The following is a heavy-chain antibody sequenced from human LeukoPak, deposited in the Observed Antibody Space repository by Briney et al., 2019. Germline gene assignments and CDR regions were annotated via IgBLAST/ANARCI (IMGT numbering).Heavy chain of an antibody. CDR2: IYPGDSDT. V-gene: IGHV5-51*01. CDR1: GYSFTSYW. D-gene: IGHD6-13*01. J-gene: IGHJ3*02. Sequence: GESLKISCKGSGYSFTSYWIGWVRQMRGKGLEWMGIIYPGDSDTRYSPSFQGQVTISADKSISTAYLQWSCLKASDTAMYYCARRIAAAGEAFDIWGQGTMVTVSS. CDR3: ARRIAAAGEAFDI.